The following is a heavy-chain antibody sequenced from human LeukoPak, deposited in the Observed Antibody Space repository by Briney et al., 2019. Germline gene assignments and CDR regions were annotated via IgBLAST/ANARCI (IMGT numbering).Heavy chain of an antibody. Sequence: SETLSLTCAVYGGSFSGYYWSWIRQPPGKGLEWIGEINHSGSTNYNPSLKSRVTISVDTSKNQFSLKLSSVTAADTAVYYCARRRVLNDFWSGYSGGYFDYWGQGTLVTVSS. V-gene: IGHV4-34*01. CDR2: INHSGST. CDR3: ARRRVLNDFWSGYSGGYFDY. D-gene: IGHD3-3*01. J-gene: IGHJ4*02. CDR1: GGSFSGYY.